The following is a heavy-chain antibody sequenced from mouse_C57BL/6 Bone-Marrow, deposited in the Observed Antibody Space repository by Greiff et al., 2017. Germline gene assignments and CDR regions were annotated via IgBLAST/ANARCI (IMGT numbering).Heavy chain of an antibody. Sequence: EVMLVESGGGLVQPGGSLSLSCAASGFTFTDYYMSWVRQPPGKALEWLGFIRNKANGYTTEYSASVKGRFTISRDNSQSILYLQMNALGAEDSATYYSARSDDAWFAYWGQGTLVTVSA. CDR1: GFTFTDYY. CDR3: ARSDDAWFAY. J-gene: IGHJ3*01. D-gene: IGHD2-12*01. V-gene: IGHV7-3*01. CDR2: IRNKANGYTT.